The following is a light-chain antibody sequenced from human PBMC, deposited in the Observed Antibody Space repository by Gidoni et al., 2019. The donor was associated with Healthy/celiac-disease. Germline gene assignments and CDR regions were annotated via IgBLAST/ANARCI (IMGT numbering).Light chain of an antibody. CDR3: QQRSNWPLT. V-gene: IGKV3-11*01. Sequence: EIVLTQSPATLSLSPGERATLSCRASQSVSSNLAWYQQKPGQAPRLLIYDASNRATGIPARFSGSGSGTDFTLAISSLEPEDCAVYYCQQRSNWPLTFXGXTKVEIK. CDR1: QSVSSN. J-gene: IGKJ4*01. CDR2: DAS.